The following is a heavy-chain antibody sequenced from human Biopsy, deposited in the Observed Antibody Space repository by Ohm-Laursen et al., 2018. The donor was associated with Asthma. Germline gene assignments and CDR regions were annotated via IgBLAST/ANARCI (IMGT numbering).Heavy chain of an antibody. CDR2: LIPVLGTP. CDR3: ARGYSGSDRIVYYYSGLEV. J-gene: IGHJ6*02. Sequence: SSVKVSCKASAYIFPRYYISWVRQAPGQGLEWMGGLIPVLGTPDHAQMFEGRVTITADESTSTAYMELSSLSSEDTAVYYCARGYSGSDRIVYYYSGLEVWGQGTTVTVSS. CDR1: AYIFPRYY. D-gene: IGHD5-12*01. V-gene: IGHV1-69*01.